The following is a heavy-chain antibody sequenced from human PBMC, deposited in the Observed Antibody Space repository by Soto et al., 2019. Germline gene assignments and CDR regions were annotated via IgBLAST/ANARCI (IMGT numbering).Heavy chain of an antibody. D-gene: IGHD2-21*01. J-gene: IGHJ3*01. CDR2: IDPSDSYN. V-gene: IGHV5-10-1*01. CDR3: ARRIEKDAFDV. Sequence: GKSLKISCKAAGYNFTGYWISWVRQMPGKGLEWMGRIDPSDSYNSYSPSFQGHVPISGDKSINTAYLQWSSLKASDTAIYYCARRIEKDAFDVWGQGTMVTDSS. CDR1: GYNFTGYW.